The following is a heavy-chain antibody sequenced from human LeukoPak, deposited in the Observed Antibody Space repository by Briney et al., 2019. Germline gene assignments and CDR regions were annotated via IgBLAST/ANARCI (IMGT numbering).Heavy chain of an antibody. V-gene: IGHV3-21*01. CDR1: GFTFSSYS. CDR3: ASGVQELDDAFDF. CDR2: ISSSSSHI. J-gene: IGHJ3*01. Sequence: PGGSLRLSFAASGFTFSSYSMNWVRQAPGKGLEWVSSISSSSSHIYYADSVKGRFTISRDNAKNSLYLQMNSLRAEDTAVYYCASGVQELDDAFDFWGRGTMVTVSS. D-gene: IGHD1-26*01.